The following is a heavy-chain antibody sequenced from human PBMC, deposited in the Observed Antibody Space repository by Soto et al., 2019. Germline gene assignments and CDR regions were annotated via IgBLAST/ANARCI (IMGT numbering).Heavy chain of an antibody. CDR1: GFTVSSND. J-gene: IGHJ5*02. Sequence: EVQVVETGGGLIQPGGSLRLSCAVSGFTVSSNDMSWVRQPPGKGPEWVSDIYSGGSTYYADSVKGRFTISRDNSKNTLCLQMTSLRAADTAVYYCARERDGHNPDWFDLWGQGTLVTVSS. CDR3: ARERDGHNPDWFDL. V-gene: IGHV3-53*05. CDR2: IYSGGST.